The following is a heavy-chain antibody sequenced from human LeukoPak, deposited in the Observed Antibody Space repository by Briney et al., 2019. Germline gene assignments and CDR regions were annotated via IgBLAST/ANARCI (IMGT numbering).Heavy chain of an antibody. Sequence: PGGSLRLSCAASGFTFSSHWMHWVRQAPGKGLVWVSRINSDGSSISYADSVKGRFTISRDNSKSTLYLQMNSLRAEDTAVYYCAKDISRINVIVVAPGRGIDYWGQGTLVTVSS. CDR3: AKDISRINVIVVAPGRGIDY. CDR2: INSDGSSI. J-gene: IGHJ4*02. CDR1: GFTFSSHW. V-gene: IGHV3-74*01. D-gene: IGHD3-22*01.